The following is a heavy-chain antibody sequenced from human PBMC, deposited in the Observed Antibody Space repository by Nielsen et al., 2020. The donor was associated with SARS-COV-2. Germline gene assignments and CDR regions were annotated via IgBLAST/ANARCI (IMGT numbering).Heavy chain of an antibody. CDR2: IFPSGNT. CDR1: GDSVSSHNW. Sequence: SETLSLTCAVSGDSVSSHNWWGWVRQPPGKGLEWIGEIFPSGNTNYNPSLEGRVTMSVDKSKNQFSLTLRSVTAADTAVYYCAKINLLYTSGQIDYWGQGTLVTVSS. J-gene: IGHJ4*02. D-gene: IGHD6-19*01. CDR3: AKINLLYTSGQIDY. V-gene: IGHV4-4*02.